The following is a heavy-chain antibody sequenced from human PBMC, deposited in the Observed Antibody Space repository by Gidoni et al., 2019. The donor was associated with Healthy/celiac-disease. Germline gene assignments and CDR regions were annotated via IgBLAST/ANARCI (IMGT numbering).Heavy chain of an antibody. V-gene: IGHV3-15*07. CDR3: TTDIRDYGSGSYWVDKDTFDY. D-gene: IGHD3-10*01. CDR2: IKSKTDGGTT. Sequence: EVQLVESGGGLVKPGGSLRLSCAASGFTFSNSWINLVRQDPGKGLEWVGRIKSKTDGGTTDYAAPVKGRFTISRDDSKNTLYLQMNSLKTEDTAVYYCTTDIRDYGSGSYWVDKDTFDYWGQGTLVTVSS. J-gene: IGHJ4*02. CDR1: GFTFSNSW.